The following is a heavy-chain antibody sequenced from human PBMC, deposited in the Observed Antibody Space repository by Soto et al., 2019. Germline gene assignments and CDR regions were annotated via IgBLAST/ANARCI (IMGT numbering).Heavy chain of an antibody. D-gene: IGHD2-2*01. J-gene: IGHJ3*02. CDR3: ARHRPTSDAFDI. CDR1: GFTFSSFS. V-gene: IGHV3-21*01. CDR2: IGSSSSYI. Sequence: GGSLRLSCAASGFTFSSFSMNWVRQAPGKGLEWVSSIGSSSSYIYYADSVEGRFTISRDNAKSSLYLQMNSLRAEDTAVYYCARHRPTSDAFDIWGQGTMVTVSS.